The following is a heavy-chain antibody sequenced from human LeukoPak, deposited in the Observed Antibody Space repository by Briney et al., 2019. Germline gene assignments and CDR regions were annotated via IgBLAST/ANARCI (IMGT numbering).Heavy chain of an antibody. Sequence: GGSLRLSCAASGFTFGTSAMSWVRQAPGKGLEWVGRIKSKTDGGTTDYAAPVKGRFTISRDDSKNTLYLQMNSLKTEDTAVYYCTTGGVGATVGPEFDYWGQGTLVTVSS. D-gene: IGHD1-26*01. CDR1: GFTFGTSA. J-gene: IGHJ4*02. CDR2: IKSKTDGGTT. CDR3: TTGGVGATVGPEFDY. V-gene: IGHV3-15*01.